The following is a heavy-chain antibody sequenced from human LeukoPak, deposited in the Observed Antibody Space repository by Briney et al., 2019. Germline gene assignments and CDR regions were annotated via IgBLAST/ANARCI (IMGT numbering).Heavy chain of an antibody. CDR2: MNPNSGNT. CDR3: ARGTRWELLPLDY. V-gene: IGHV1-8*01. J-gene: IGHJ4*02. CDR1: GYTFTSYD. D-gene: IGHD1-26*01. Sequence: GASVKVSCKASGYTFTSYDINWVRQATGQGLEWMGWMNPNSGNTGYAQKFQGRVTMTRNTSISTAYMELSSLRSEGTAVYYCARGTRWELLPLDYWGQGTLVTVSS.